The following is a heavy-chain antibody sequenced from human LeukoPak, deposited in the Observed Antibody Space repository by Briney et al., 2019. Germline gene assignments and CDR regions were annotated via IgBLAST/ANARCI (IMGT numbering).Heavy chain of an antibody. CDR3: ARDKVSGSSGWYYFDY. D-gene: IGHD6-19*01. J-gene: IGHJ4*02. CDR1: GFTFSSYA. V-gene: IGHV3-30-3*01. CDR2: ISYDGSNN. Sequence: GRSLRLSCAASGFTFSSYAMHWVRQAPGKGLEWVAVISYDGSNNYYADSVKGRFTISRDNSKNTLYPQMNSLRAEDTTVYYCARDKVSGSSGWYYFDYWGQGTLVTVSS.